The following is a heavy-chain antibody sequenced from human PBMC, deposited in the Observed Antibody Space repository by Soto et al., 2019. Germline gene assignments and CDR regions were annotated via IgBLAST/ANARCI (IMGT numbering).Heavy chain of an antibody. J-gene: IGHJ6*02. D-gene: IGHD1-26*01. V-gene: IGHV3-23*01. CDR1: GFTFSSYA. CDR2: ISGSGGST. CDR3: AKDEVGAVYYHYYRMDV. Sequence: GGSLRLSCAASGFTFSSYAMSWVRQAPGKGLEWVSAISGSGGSTYYADSVKGRFTISRDNSKNTLYLQMNSLRAEDTAVYYCAKDEVGAVYYHYYRMDVWGQGTTVTGSS.